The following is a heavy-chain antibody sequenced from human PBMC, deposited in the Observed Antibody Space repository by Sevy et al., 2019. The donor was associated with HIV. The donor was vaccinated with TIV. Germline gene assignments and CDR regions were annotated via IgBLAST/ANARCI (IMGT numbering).Heavy chain of an antibody. D-gene: IGHD5-18*01. J-gene: IGHJ4*02. V-gene: IGHV3-23*01. Sequence: GGSLRLSCAASGFSFSTYAMIWVRQTPGKGLEWVSSMGDRGSGDWAHYAESVKGRFTISRDNSKSTLYLQMNSLSAEEAAVYYCANCEQRAAGIEYWGQGTLVTVSS. CDR3: ANCEQRAAGIEY. CDR1: GFSFSTYA. CDR2: MGDRGSGDWA.